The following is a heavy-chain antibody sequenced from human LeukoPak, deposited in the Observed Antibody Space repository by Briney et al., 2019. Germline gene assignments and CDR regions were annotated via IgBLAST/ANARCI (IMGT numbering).Heavy chain of an antibody. CDR2: INHSGST. Sequence: PSDTLSLTCAVYGGSFSGYYWSWIRQPPGKGLEWIGEINHSGSTNYNPSLKSRVTISVDTSKNQFSLKLSSVTAADTAVYYCAGWIAVAGNPLVWGQGTLVTVSS. CDR1: GGSFSGYY. CDR3: AGWIAVAGNPLV. V-gene: IGHV4-34*01. J-gene: IGHJ4*02. D-gene: IGHD6-19*01.